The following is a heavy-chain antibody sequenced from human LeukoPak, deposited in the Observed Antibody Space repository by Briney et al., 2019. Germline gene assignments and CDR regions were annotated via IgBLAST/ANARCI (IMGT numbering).Heavy chain of an antibody. D-gene: IGHD3-22*01. CDR1: GGSISSYY. CDR2: ISSSSSTM. J-gene: IGHJ4*02. CDR3: ARVLHDGSGYYYLSE. Sequence: ETLSLTCTVSGGSISSYYWSWIRQPPGKGLEWVSYISSSSSTMYYADSVKGRFTISRDNAKNSLYLQMNSLRDEDTAVYYCARVLHDGSGYYYLSEWGQGTLVTVSS. V-gene: IGHV3-48*02.